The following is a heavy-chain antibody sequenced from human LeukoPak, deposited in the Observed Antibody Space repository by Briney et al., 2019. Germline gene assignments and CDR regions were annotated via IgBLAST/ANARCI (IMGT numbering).Heavy chain of an antibody. Sequence: MSSETLSLTCAVYGGSFSGYYWSWIRQPAGKGLEWIGRIYTSGSTNYNPSLKSRVTMSVDTSKNQFSLKLSSVTAADTAVYYCARDLGWKGFDPWGQGTLVTVSS. D-gene: IGHD1-1*01. CDR2: IYTSGST. CDR3: ARDLGWKGFDP. J-gene: IGHJ5*02. V-gene: IGHV4-4*07. CDR1: GGSFSGYY.